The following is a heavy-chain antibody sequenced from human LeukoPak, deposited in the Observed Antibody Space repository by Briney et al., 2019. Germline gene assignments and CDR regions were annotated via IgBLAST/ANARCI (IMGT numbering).Heavy chain of an antibody. CDR3: ARDGAENYFYY. J-gene: IGHJ4*02. CDR1: GFTFSSYA. CDR2: ISYDGSNK. V-gene: IGHV3-30-3*01. Sequence: LPGGSLRLSCAASGFTFSSYAMHWVRQAPGKGLEWVAVISYDGSNKYYADSVKGRFTISRDNSKNTLYLQMNSLRAEDTAVYYCARDGAENYFYYWGQGTLVTVSS.